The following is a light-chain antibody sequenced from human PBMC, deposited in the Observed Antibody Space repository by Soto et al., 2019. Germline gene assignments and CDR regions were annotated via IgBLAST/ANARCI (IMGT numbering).Light chain of an antibody. J-gene: IGKJ4*01. Sequence: EIVLTQSPATLSLSPGEGATLSCRASHSVSSSYIAWYQQKPGQAPRLLIYGASSRATDIPDRFSGSGSGTDFTLTISRLETEDFAVYYCQQYGTSLITFGGGTKVEIK. V-gene: IGKV3-20*01. CDR3: QQYGTSLIT. CDR2: GAS. CDR1: HSVSSSY.